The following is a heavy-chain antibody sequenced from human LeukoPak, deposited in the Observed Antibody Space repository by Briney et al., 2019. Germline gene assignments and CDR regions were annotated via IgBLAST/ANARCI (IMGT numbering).Heavy chain of an antibody. V-gene: IGHV3-15*01. CDR3: TTLASGRYGVDA. CDR1: GLTFTRYG. CDR2: IKNKVEGGTT. Sequence: GGSLRLSCALSGLTFTRYGMDWVRQAPGKGLEWVGHIKNKVEGGTTDYAAPVKGIFTISRDDSKNTLHLQVNTLTTEDTSVYYWTTLASGRYGVDAWGQGTMVTVSS. J-gene: IGHJ6*02. D-gene: IGHD1-26*01.